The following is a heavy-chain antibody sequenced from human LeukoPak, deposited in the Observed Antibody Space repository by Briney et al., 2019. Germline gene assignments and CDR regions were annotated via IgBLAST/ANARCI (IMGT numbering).Heavy chain of an antibody. CDR3: ARDRWFDT. Sequence: SDTLSLTCSVSCGSMSRYYWNWIRQPAGKGLEWIGRIYSTGSADYNPSLQSRVTMSVDTSKNEFSLRLTSVTAADTAIYYCARDRWFDTWGQGTLVTVSS. CDR2: IYSTGSA. V-gene: IGHV4-4*07. CDR1: CGSMSRYY. J-gene: IGHJ5*02.